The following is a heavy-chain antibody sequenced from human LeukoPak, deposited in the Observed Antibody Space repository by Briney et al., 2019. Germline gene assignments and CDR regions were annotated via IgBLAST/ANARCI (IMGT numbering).Heavy chain of an antibody. CDR3: AKMAIAKGATQGRGFLQFDL. D-gene: IGHD2-21*01. V-gene: IGHV3-23*01. CDR2: ITGTGFDT. CDR1: GFTFDNHA. Sequence: GGSLRLSCAASGFTFDNHAMTWVRQAPGKGLEWVSLITGTGFDTYTANSVKGRFITSRDNSKNSLYLRLNSLRPEDTAMYYCAKMAIAKGATQGRGFLQFDLWGQGTLVTVSS. J-gene: IGHJ5*02.